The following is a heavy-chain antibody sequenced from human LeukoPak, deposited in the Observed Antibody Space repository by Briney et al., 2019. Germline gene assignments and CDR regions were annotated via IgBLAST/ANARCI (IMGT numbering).Heavy chain of an antibody. V-gene: IGHV4-39*01. CDR2: IYFSGST. Sequence: SETLSLTCTVSDGSISTSSYYWGWIRQPPGKGLEWLACIYFSGSTYYNPSLKSRVTISVAASKSQFFLNLSSVTAANPAVFSCARHLISTWPNYYYYYYLDVWGKGTTITISS. CDR3: ARHLISTWPNYYYYYYLDV. J-gene: IGHJ6*03. D-gene: IGHD6-13*01. CDR1: DGSISTSSYY.